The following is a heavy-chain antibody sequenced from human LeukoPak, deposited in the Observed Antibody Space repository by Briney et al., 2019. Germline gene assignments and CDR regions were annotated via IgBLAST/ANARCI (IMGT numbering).Heavy chain of an antibody. D-gene: IGHD1-26*01. CDR1: GFTFSTYG. CDR2: IRNDGSNK. Sequence: GGSLRLSCAASGFTFSTYGMHWVRQAPGKGLEGVAFIRNDGSNKYYADSVRGRFTISRDNSKNTLYLQMNSLRAEDTAVGYCAKDXGXWEPTRFDYWGQGTLVTVSS. J-gene: IGHJ4*02. V-gene: IGHV3-30*02. CDR3: AKDXGXWEPTRFDY.